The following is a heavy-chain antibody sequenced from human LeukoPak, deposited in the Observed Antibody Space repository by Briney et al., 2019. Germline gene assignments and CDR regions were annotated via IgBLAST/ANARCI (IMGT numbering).Heavy chain of an antibody. D-gene: IGHD1-14*01. CDR3: ARDQFASKPFDC. Sequence: GGSLRLSCAASGFTFSSYSMNWVRQAPGKGLEWVSSISSSSSYIYYADSVKGRFTISRDNAKNSLYLQMNSLRAEDTAVYYCARDQFASKPFDCWGQGTLVTVSS. J-gene: IGHJ4*02. CDR1: GFTFSSYS. V-gene: IGHV3-21*01. CDR2: ISSSSSYI.